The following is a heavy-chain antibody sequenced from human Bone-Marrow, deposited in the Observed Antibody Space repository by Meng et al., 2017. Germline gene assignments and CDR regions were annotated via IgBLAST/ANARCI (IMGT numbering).Heavy chain of an antibody. CDR3: ARDIGLFGVVIIGYYGMDV. D-gene: IGHD3-3*01. CDR1: GYTFTTYY. Sequence: GGSLRLSCKTSGYTFTTYYIHWVRQAPGQGLEWMGWISAYNGNTNYAQKFQGRVTITADKSTSTAYMELSSLRSEDTAVYYCARDIGLFGVVIIGYYGMDVWGQGTTVTVSS. J-gene: IGHJ6*02. CDR2: ISAYNGNT. V-gene: IGHV1-18*04.